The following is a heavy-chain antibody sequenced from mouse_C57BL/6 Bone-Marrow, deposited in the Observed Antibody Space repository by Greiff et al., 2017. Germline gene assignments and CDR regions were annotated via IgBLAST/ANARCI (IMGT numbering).Heavy chain of an antibody. Sequence: VQLQQSGAELVRPGASVKLSCTASGFNIKDDYMHWVKQRPEQGLEWIGWIDPENGDTEYASKFQGKATITADTSSNTAYLQLSSLTSEDTAVYYCTSPIYYYGSGYYFDYWGQGTTLTVSS. CDR2: IDPENGDT. J-gene: IGHJ2*01. D-gene: IGHD1-1*01. CDR3: TSPIYYYGSGYYFDY. V-gene: IGHV14-4*01. CDR1: GFNIKDDY.